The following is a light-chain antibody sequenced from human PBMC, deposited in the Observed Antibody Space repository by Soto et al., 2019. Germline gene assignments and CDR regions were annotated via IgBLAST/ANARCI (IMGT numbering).Light chain of an antibody. CDR1: SSDIGGYNY. CDR3: SSYTITSAPV. CDR2: GVS. J-gene: IGLJ1*01. V-gene: IGLV2-14*03. Sequence: QSVLTQPASLFGSPGQSITISCTGTSSDIGGYNYVSWYQKHPGEAPKLVIYGVSNRPSGVSNRFSGSEFDNTASLTISGLQADDEADYYCSSYTITSAPVFGTGTKVTVL.